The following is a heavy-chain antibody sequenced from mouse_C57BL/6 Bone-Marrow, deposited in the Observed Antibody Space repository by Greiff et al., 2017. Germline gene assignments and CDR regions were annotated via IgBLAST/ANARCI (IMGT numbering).Heavy chain of an antibody. J-gene: IGHJ1*03. CDR3: AREEYYGSSYWYFDV. V-gene: IGHV1-54*01. Sequence: QVQLQQSGAELVRPGTSVKVSCKASGYAFTNYLIEWVKQRPGQGLEWIGVINPGSGGTNYNEQFKGKATLTADNSSSTAYMQLSSLTSEDSAVYFCAREEYYGSSYWYFDVWGTGTTVTVSS. CDR1: GYAFTNYL. D-gene: IGHD1-1*01. CDR2: INPGSGGT.